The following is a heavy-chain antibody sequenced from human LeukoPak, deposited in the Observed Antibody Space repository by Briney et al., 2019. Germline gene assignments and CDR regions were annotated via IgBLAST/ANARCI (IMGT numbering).Heavy chain of an antibody. D-gene: IGHD2-15*01. CDR2: INHSGST. CDR3: AGYCSGDWFDP. V-gene: IGHV4-34*01. J-gene: IGHJ5*02. Sequence: SETLPLTCAVYGGSFSGYYWSWIRQPPGKGLEWIGEINHSGSTNYNPSLKSRVTISVDTSKNQFSPKLSSVTAADTAVYYCAGYCSGDWFDPWGQGTLVTVSS. CDR1: GGSFSGYY.